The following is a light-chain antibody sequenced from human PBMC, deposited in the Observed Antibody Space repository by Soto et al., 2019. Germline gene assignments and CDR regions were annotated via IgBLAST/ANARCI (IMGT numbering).Light chain of an antibody. CDR3: QQDNSLYT. Sequence: DIQMTQSPSTLSASVGDRVTITCRASQSISSWLAWYQQKPGKAPKLLIYKASSLESGVPSRFSGSGSGTEFTLTISSLQPDDFATYYCQQDNSLYTFSQGNKLEIK. CDR1: QSISSW. V-gene: IGKV1-5*03. CDR2: KAS. J-gene: IGKJ2*01.